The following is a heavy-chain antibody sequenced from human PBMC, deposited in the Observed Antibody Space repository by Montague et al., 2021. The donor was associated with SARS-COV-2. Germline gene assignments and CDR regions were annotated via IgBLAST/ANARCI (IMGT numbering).Heavy chain of an antibody. D-gene: IGHD2-15*01. CDR1: GFTFSSIS. V-gene: IGHV3-21*01. Sequence: SLRLSCAASGFTFSSISMNWVRQAPGKGLEWVSSISSESAYIVYAESVRGRFTISRDNAQNLLCLQMNSLRAEDTAVYYCARFETSKFYSSGMDVWARGPRSPSP. CDR3: ARFETSKFYSSGMDV. J-gene: IGHJ6*02. CDR2: ISSESAYI.